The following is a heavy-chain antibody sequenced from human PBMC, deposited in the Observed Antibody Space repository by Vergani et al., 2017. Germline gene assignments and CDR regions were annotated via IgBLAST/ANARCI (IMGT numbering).Heavy chain of an antibody. D-gene: IGHD3-3*01. Sequence: QVQLVQSGAEVKKPGSSVKVSCKASGGTFSSYAISWVRQAPGQGLEWMGRIIPIFGTANYAQKFQGRVTITADESTSTAYMELSSLRSEDTAVYYCASQNYDCWSGYYTGFWFDPWGQGTLVTVSS. CDR3: ASQNYDCWSGYYTGFWFDP. CDR2: IIPIFGTA. V-gene: IGHV1-69*18. J-gene: IGHJ5*02. CDR1: GGTFSSYA.